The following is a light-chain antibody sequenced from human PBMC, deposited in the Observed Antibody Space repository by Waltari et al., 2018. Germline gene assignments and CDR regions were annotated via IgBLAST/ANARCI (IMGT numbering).Light chain of an antibody. J-gene: IGKJ4*01. CDR1: QSLIHSDGNTY. Sequence: DVVLTQSPLSLPATLGQPASISCKSRQSLIHSDGNTYLAWFQQRPGQSPGRLIYKVSNRESGVPDRFSASGSGTDFTLKISRVEAEDVGVYYCMQGTHWPLTFGGGTKVEIK. CDR2: KVS. V-gene: IGKV2-30*02. CDR3: MQGTHWPLT.